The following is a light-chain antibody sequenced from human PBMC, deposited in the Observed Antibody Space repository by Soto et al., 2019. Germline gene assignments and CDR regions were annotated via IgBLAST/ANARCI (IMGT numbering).Light chain of an antibody. Sequence: IVMRQSPDSLAVPLGERATINCKSSQSGFSRANGINYIAWYQQKPGQTPKLLIYWASTREAGVTDRFRGSLSQTEFTLTTSKLQAKDVAVYYCKHYLEIPLTFSGGTTFKIK. CDR2: WAS. V-gene: IGKV4-1*01. CDR1: QSGFSRANGINY. J-gene: IGKJ4*01. CDR3: KHYLEIPLT.